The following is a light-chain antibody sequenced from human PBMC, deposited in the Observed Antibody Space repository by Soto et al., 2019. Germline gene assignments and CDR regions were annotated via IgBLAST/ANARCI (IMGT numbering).Light chain of an antibody. V-gene: IGKV3-15*01. CDR3: QQYDNWPPIT. J-gene: IGKJ5*01. CDR1: RRVSSN. Sequence: VVLPQSPATRPVSPGKRATLSFRASRRVSSNLAWYQQKHGQAPRLLIYGASTRATGIPATFSGSGSGTESTLTISSLQSEDFAAYVCQQYDNWPPITFGQGTRLEIK. CDR2: GAS.